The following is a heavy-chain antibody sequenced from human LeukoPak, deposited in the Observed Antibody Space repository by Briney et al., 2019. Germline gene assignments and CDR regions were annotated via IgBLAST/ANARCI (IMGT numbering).Heavy chain of an antibody. Sequence: PGGSLRLSCVATGFSFSKYGMHWVRQAPGKGLEWVAYIPDDGINKSYADSVKGRFTISRDDSKYTLYLQMNSLRAEDMAVFYCAKDGANYAKDYWGQGTLVTVSS. CDR1: GFSFSKYG. CDR3: AKDGANYAKDY. CDR2: IPDDGINK. V-gene: IGHV3-30*02. D-gene: IGHD2-2*01. J-gene: IGHJ4*02.